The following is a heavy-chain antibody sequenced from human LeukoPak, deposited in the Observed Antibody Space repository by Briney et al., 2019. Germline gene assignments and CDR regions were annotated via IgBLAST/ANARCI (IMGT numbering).Heavy chain of an antibody. Sequence: GESLKISCKGSGYSFTSYWIGWVRQMPGKGLEWMGRINPNSGDTNYAQNFQGRVTMTRDTSISTAYMELSRLRSDDTAVYYCARDYCSSTSCLFDYWGQGTLVTVSS. J-gene: IGHJ4*02. D-gene: IGHD2-2*01. CDR2: INPNSGDT. V-gene: IGHV1-2*06. CDR1: GYSFTSYW. CDR3: ARDYCSSTSCLFDY.